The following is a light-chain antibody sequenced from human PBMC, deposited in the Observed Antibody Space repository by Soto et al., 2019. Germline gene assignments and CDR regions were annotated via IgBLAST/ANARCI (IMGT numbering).Light chain of an antibody. J-gene: IGKJ1*01. V-gene: IGKV1-39*01. CDR1: ESIRSY. Sequence: DIQMTQSPSSLSACVGDRVTITCRASESIRSYLDWYQQKPGKAPKLLIYAAYSLQSGVPSRFSGSVSGTYFSLTISSLQPEDFATYYCQQRDSTPRTFGQGTKVEIK. CDR2: AAY. CDR3: QQRDSTPRT.